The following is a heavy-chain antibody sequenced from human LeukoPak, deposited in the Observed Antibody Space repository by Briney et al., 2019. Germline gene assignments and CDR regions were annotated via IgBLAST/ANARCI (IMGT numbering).Heavy chain of an antibody. CDR3: ARGGRYCSGGSCSNWFDP. CDR1: GASISNYY. V-gene: IGHV4-59*12. CDR2: VYDTGST. J-gene: IGHJ5*02. Sequence: SETLSLTCTVSGASISNYYWSWIRQPPGKGLEWIGYVYDTGSTNYNASLKSRVTISVDTSKNQFSLKLSSVTAADTAVYYCARGGRYCSGGSCSNWFDPWGQGTLVTVSS. D-gene: IGHD2-15*01.